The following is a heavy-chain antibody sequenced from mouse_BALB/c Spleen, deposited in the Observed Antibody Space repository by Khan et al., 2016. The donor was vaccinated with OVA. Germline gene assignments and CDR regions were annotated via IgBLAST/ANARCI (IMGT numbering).Heavy chain of an antibody. J-gene: IGHJ3*01. V-gene: IGHV9-2-1*01. CDR2: INTETGEP. CDR1: GYTFTDYS. CDR3: ARNFLTCYGSGPFAY. D-gene: IGHD1-1*01. Sequence: QIQLVQFGPELKKPGETVKISCKASGYTFTDYSMHWVKQAPGKGLKWMGWINTETGEPTYADDFKGRFAFSLETSASTAYLQINNLKNEDTATYFGARNFLTCYGSGPFAYWGRGTLVTVST.